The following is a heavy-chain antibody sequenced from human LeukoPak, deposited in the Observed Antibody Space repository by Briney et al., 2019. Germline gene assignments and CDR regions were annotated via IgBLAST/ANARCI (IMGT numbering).Heavy chain of an antibody. Sequence: GGSLRLSCAASGFTVSSNYRSWVRQAPGKGLEWVSVIYSGGSTYYANSVKGRFTISRDNSKNTLYLQMNSLRAEDTAVYYCARAGGSLSRNYYYGMDVWGQGTTVTVSS. V-gene: IGHV3-66*01. CDR2: IYSGGST. D-gene: IGHD6-6*01. CDR3: ARAGGSLSRNYYYGMDV. J-gene: IGHJ6*02. CDR1: GFTVSSNY.